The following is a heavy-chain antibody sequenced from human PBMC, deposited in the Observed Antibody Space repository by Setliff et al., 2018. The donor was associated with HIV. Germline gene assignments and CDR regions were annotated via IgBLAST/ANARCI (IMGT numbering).Heavy chain of an antibody. V-gene: IGHV4-34*01. J-gene: IGHJ4*02. CDR2: INQSENT. Sequence: PSETLSLTCTVYGGSFSGYYWSWIRQPPGMGLEWIGEINQSENTNYNPSLKSRVTISADPSKNQFSLKLSSVTAADTAVYYCARGRGRETYWENYWGQGTPVTVSS. CDR3: ARGRGRETYWENY. CDR1: GGSFSGYY. D-gene: IGHD1-26*01.